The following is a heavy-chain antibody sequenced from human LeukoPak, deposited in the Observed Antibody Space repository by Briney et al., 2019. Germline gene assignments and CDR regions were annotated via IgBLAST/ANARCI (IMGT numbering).Heavy chain of an antibody. Sequence: GASVTVSCKASGYTFTSYGISWVRQAPGQGLEWMGWISAYNGNTNYAQKLQGRVTMTTDTSTSTAYMELRSLRAEDTAVYYCARDREQLWLFSSFGSSSCDYWGQGTLVTVSS. CDR2: ISAYNGNT. CDR1: GYTFTSYG. D-gene: IGHD5-18*01. CDR3: ARDREQLWLFSSFGSSSCDY. J-gene: IGHJ4*02. V-gene: IGHV1-18*01.